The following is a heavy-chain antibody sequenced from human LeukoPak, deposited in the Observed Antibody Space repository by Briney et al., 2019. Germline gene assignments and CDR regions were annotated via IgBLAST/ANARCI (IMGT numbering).Heavy chain of an antibody. V-gene: IGHV3-11*04. Sequence: GGSLRLSCAASGFTFSDYYMSWIRQAPGKGLEWVSYISSSGSTIYYADSAKGRFTISRDNAKNSLYLQMNSLRAEDTAVYYCARDSSSWYKPNWFDPWGQGTLVTVSS. J-gene: IGHJ5*02. D-gene: IGHD6-13*01. CDR2: ISSSGSTI. CDR1: GFTFSDYY. CDR3: ARDSSSWYKPNWFDP.